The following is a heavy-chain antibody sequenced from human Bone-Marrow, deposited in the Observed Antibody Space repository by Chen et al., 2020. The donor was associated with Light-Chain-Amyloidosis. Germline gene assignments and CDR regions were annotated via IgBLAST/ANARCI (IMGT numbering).Heavy chain of an antibody. Sequence: EVQLVESGGGLVQPGRSLRLSCAASGFTFDDYAMPWVRQAPGKGLEWVSGISWNSGSIGYADSVKGRFTISRDNAKNSLYLQMNSLRAEDTALYYCAKDPRSSGYFDYWGQGTLVTVSS. CDR3: AKDPRSSGYFDY. CDR1: GFTFDDYA. J-gene: IGHJ4*02. V-gene: IGHV3-9*01. CDR2: ISWNSGSI. D-gene: IGHD3-22*01.